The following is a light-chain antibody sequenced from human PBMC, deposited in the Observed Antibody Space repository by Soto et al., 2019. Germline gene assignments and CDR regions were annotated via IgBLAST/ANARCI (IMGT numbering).Light chain of an antibody. CDR1: ESVSSG. CDR2: GAS. J-gene: IGKJ2*01. V-gene: IGKV3-15*01. Sequence: ERVMTQSPATLSVSPGERATLSCRASESVSSGLAWYQQKPGQAPRLLIYGASTRATGIPARFSGSGSGTEFTLTISSLQSEDFAVYYCQQYNNWPPGTFGQGTKLEIK. CDR3: QQYNNWPPGT.